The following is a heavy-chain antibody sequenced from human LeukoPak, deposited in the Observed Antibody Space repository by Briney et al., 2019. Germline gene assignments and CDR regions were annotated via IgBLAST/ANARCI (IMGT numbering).Heavy chain of an antibody. V-gene: IGHV3-21*04. CDR3: AKEYDFWSGYQSLDY. Sequence: GGSLRLSCAASGFTFSSYSMNWVRQAPGKGLEWVSSISSSSSYIYYADSVKGRFTISRDNAKNSLYLQMNSLRAEDTVVYYCAKEYDFWSGYQSLDYWGQGTLVTVSS. CDR1: GFTFSSYS. CDR2: ISSSSSYI. J-gene: IGHJ4*02. D-gene: IGHD3-3*01.